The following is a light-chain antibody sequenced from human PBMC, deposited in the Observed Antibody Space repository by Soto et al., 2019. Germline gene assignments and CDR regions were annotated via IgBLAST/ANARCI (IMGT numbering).Light chain of an antibody. V-gene: IGKV3D-15*01. CDR1: QSVSST. CDR3: QQYNNWPQT. CDR2: GAS. J-gene: IGKJ1*01. Sequence: EIVMTQSPATLSVSPGERATLSCRASQSVSSTLAWYQQKPGQAPRLLIYGASTRATGIPARFSGSGSGTEFTLTISSLQPEDFAVYYCQQYNNWPQTFGPGTKVEIK.